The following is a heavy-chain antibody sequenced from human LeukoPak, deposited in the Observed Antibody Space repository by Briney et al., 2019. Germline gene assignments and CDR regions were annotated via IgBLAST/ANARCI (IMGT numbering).Heavy chain of an antibody. CDR2: ISYDGSNK. Sequence: GGSLRLSCAASGFTFSSYGMHWVRQAPGKGLEWVAVISYDGSNKYYADSVKGRFTISRDNSKNTLYLQMNSLRAEDTAVYYCARDRIPFTIFGGNYFDYWGQGTLVTVSS. J-gene: IGHJ4*02. V-gene: IGHV3-30*03. CDR3: ARDRIPFTIFGGNYFDY. CDR1: GFTFSSYG. D-gene: IGHD3-3*01.